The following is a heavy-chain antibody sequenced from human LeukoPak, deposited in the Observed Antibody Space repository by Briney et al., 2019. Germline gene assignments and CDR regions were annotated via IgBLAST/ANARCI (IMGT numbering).Heavy chain of an antibody. J-gene: IGHJ6*02. Sequence: ASVKVSCKASGYTFSGYYMHWVRQAPGQGLEWMGWINPNSGGTNYAQKFQGRVTMTRDTSISTAYMELGRLRSDDTAVYYCARAAAVTTTSYYYYAMNVWGQGTTVTVSS. CDR1: GYTFSGYY. D-gene: IGHD4-17*01. V-gene: IGHV1-2*02. CDR2: INPNSGGT. CDR3: ARAAAVTTTSYYYYAMNV.